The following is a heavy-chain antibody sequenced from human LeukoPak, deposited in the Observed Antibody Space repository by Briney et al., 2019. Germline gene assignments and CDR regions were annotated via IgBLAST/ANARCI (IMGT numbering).Heavy chain of an antibody. D-gene: IGHD4-17*01. CDR1: GYTFTGYY. CDR3: ARVVRMTTVTPFDY. V-gene: IGHV1-2*02. J-gene: IGHJ4*02. CDR2: INPNSGGT. Sequence: ASVKVSCKASGYTFTGYYMHWVRQAPGQGLEWMGWINPNSGGTDYAQKFQGRVTMTRDASISTAYMELSSLRSDDTAVYYCARVVRMTTVTPFDYWGQGTLVTVSS.